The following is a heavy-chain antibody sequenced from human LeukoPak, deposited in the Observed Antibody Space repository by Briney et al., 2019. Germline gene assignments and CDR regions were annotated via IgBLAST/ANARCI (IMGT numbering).Heavy chain of an antibody. V-gene: IGHV4-34*01. CDR3: ASGRGYSYGFDY. CDR2: INHSGST. CDR1: GGSFSGYY. D-gene: IGHD5-18*01. J-gene: IGHJ4*02. Sequence: SETLSLTCAVYGGSFSGYYWSWIRQPPGKGVEWIGEINHSGSTNYNPSLTSRVTISVDTSKNQFSLKLSSVTAADTAVYYCASGRGYSYGFDYWGQGTLVTVSS.